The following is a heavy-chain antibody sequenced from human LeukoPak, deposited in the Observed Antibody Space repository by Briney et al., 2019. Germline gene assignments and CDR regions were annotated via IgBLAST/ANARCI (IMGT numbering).Heavy chain of an antibody. CDR1: GFTFSSHA. CDR3: ARDISSSSWTIDY. CDR2: LSYDGSNE. Sequence: GRSLRLSCAASGFTFSSHAMHWVRQAPGKGMEWVAVLSYDGSNEYYADSVKGRFTISRDNSKNKLYLQLNSLRAEDTAVYCCARDISSSSWTIDYWGQGTLVTVSS. J-gene: IGHJ4*02. D-gene: IGHD6-13*01. V-gene: IGHV3-30-3*01.